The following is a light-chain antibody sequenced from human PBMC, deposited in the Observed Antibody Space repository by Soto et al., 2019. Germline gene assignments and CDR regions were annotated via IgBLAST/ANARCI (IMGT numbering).Light chain of an antibody. V-gene: IGKV2-30*01. CDR2: KVS. J-gene: IGKJ5*01. CDR1: QSLVYSDGNTY. CDR3: MQGPHWPIT. Sequence: DVVMTQSPLSLPVTLGQPASISCRSSQSLVYSDGNTYLNWFQQRPGQSPRRLIYKVSNRDSGVPDRFSGSRSGTDFTLNISRVEAEDVGVYYCMQGPHWPITFGQGTRLEIK.